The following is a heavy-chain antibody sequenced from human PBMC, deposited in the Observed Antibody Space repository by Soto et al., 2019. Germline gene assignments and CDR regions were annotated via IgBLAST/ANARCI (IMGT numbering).Heavy chain of an antibody. D-gene: IGHD3-9*01. CDR1: GYTFTSYG. J-gene: IGHJ3*01. CDR2: ISAYNGNT. V-gene: IGHV1-18*01. CDR3: ARSVPYYDILTGYTAFDF. Sequence: GASVKVSCKASGYTFTSYGISWVRQAPGQGLEWMGWISAYNGNTNYSQKLQGRVTITTDTSTSTAYMELSSLRSEDTAVYYCARSVPYYDILTGYTAFDFWGQGTMVTVSS.